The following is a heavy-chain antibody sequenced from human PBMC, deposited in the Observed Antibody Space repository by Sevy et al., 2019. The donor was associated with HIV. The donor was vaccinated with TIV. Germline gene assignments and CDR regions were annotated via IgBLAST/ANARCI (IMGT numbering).Heavy chain of an antibody. J-gene: IGHJ4*02. CDR1: GFTFGSYW. V-gene: IGHV3-74*01. D-gene: IGHD3-22*01. CDR3: TRTLALYYYDSRSFYFDH. Sequence: GGSLRLSCAASGFTFGSYWMHWVRQAPGKGLVWVSRINSDGSSTNYADSVKGRFTISSDNAKKTLYLQMNSLRAEDTALYYCTRTLALYYYDSRSFYFDHWGQGTQVTVSS. CDR2: INSDGSST.